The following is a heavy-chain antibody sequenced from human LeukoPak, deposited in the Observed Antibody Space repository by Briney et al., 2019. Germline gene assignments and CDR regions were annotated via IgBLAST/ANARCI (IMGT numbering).Heavy chain of an antibody. J-gene: IGHJ5*02. D-gene: IGHD3-22*01. CDR3: AKVQGKKTYYYDSSGYSS. CDR1: GFTFSDTW. CDR2: IRSDGSDT. Sequence: GGSLRLSCAASGFTFSDTWMHWVRQAPGEGLVWVSRIRSDGSDTRYAESVKGRFTISRDNAKNTLYLQMNSLRAEDTAVYYCAKVQGKKTYYYDSSGYSSWGQGTLVTVSS. V-gene: IGHV3-74*01.